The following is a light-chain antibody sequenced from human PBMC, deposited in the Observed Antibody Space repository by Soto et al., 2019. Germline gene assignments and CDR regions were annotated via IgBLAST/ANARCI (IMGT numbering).Light chain of an antibody. V-gene: IGKV3-20*01. Sequence: EIVLPQSPGTLSLSPGARSTLSGRASQSVSSNYLAWYQQKPGQAHRLLIYGASSRATGIPDRFSGSGSGTDFTLTISRLEPEDFAVYYCQQYGSSPMTFGQGTRLEIK. CDR2: GAS. CDR3: QQYGSSPMT. J-gene: IGKJ5*01. CDR1: QSVSSNY.